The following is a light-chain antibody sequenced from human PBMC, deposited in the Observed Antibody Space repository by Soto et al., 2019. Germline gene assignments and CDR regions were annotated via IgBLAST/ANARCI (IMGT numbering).Light chain of an antibody. J-gene: IGKJ1*01. V-gene: IGKV1-9*01. CDR2: AAS. Sequence: IQLTQSPSSLSASVGDRVTITCRASQGISSYLAWYQQKPGQAPKLLIYAASTLQSGVPSRFSGSGFGTDFTLTISSLQPEDFATYYCQKLDAYPRTFGQGTKV. CDR1: QGISSY. CDR3: QKLDAYPRT.